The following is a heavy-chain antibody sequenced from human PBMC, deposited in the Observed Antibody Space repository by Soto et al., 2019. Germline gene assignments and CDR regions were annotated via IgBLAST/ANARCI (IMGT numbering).Heavy chain of an antibody. D-gene: IGHD3-16*01. CDR3: AKHDGGTESWNYFDL. CDR2: ISGSGITT. J-gene: IGHJ4*02. CDR1: GITFSDFA. V-gene: IGHV3-23*01. Sequence: GGSLRLSCAGSGITFSDFAVSWVRQAPGRALEWVSRISGSGITTNYADAVKGRFTVSRDNSKNTLYLQMNSLRVEDTAVYYCAKHDGGTESWNYFDLWGQGTLVTVSS.